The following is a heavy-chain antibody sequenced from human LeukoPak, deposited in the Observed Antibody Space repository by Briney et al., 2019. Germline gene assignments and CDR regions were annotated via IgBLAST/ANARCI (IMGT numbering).Heavy chain of an antibody. CDR3: ARVPVHYYDSSGYYDY. Sequence: SVKVSFTASGGTFSSYAISWVRQAPGQGLEWMGGIIPIFGTANYAQKFQGRVTITADESTSTAYMELSSLRSEDTAVYYCARVPVHYYDSSGYYDYWGQGTLVTVSS. CDR2: IIPIFGTA. D-gene: IGHD3-22*01. V-gene: IGHV1-69*01. CDR1: GGTFSSYA. J-gene: IGHJ4*02.